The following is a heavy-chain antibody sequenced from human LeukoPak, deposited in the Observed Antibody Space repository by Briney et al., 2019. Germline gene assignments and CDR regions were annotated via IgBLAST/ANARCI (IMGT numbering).Heavy chain of an antibody. CDR2: INPSGGST. D-gene: IGHD4-17*01. V-gene: IGHV1-46*01. Sequence: ASVKVSCKASGYTFTSYYMHWVRQAPGQGLEWTGIINPSGGSTSYAQKFQGRVTMTRDTSTSTVYMELSSLRSEDTAVYYCARGLYSSTVTTASVNFDYWGQGTLVTVSS. J-gene: IGHJ4*02. CDR1: GYTFTSYY. CDR3: ARGLYSSTVTTASVNFDY.